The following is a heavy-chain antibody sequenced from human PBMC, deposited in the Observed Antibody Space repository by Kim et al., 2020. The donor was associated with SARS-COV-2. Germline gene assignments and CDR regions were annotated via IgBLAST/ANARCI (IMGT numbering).Heavy chain of an antibody. CDR1: GGTFSSYA. D-gene: IGHD2-15*01. V-gene: IGHV1-69*13. CDR3: ARGEGDCSGGSCYSQENITYYYYGMDV. J-gene: IGHJ6*02. CDR2: IIPIFGTA. Sequence: SVKVSCKASGGTFSSYAISWVRQAPGQGLEWMGGIIPIFGTANYAQKFQGRVTITADESTSTAYMELSSLRSEDTAVYYCARGEGDCSGGSCYSQENITYYYYGMDVWGQGTTVTVSS.